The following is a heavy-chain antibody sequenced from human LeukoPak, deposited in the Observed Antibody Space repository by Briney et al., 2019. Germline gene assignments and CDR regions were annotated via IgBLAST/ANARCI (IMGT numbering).Heavy chain of an antibody. CDR2: ITSKSNNYAT. Sequence: PGRSLRLSCAASGFTFSASAIHWVRQASGKGLEWVGRITSKSNNYATAYAASVKGRFTISRDDLKNTASLQMNSLKTEDTAVYYCSSYNGYSFDYWGQGTLVTVSS. CDR3: SSYNGYSFDY. J-gene: IGHJ4*02. V-gene: IGHV3-73*01. CDR1: GFTFSASA. D-gene: IGHD5-12*01.